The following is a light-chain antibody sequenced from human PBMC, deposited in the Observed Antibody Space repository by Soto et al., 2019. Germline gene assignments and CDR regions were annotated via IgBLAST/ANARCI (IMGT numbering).Light chain of an antibody. Sequence: DIVITQSPLSLPVTPGEPASISCSSSQTLLHSNGYNYLDWYLQKPGQSPQLLIYLGSNRASGVPDRFSGSGSGTGFTLKISRVEADDVGVYYCMQSLQTPWTFGQGTKVDIK. CDR1: QTLLHSNGYNY. CDR3: MQSLQTPWT. V-gene: IGKV2-28*01. J-gene: IGKJ1*01. CDR2: LGS.